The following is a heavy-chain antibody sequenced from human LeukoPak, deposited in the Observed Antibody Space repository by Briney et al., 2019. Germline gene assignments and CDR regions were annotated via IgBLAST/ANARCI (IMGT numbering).Heavy chain of an antibody. V-gene: IGHV3-30-3*01. CDR1: GFTFSDYA. CDR2: ISKDGSDK. D-gene: IGHD1-7*01. J-gene: IGHJ4*02. CDR3: ARDYWWNYDY. Sequence: GGSLRLSCAASGFTFSDYAMHWVRQAPGKGLEWVAVISKDGSDKYYPGSVRGRFTISRDNSKNTIYLQMDSLRAADTAIYYCARDYWWNYDYWGQGTLVTVSS.